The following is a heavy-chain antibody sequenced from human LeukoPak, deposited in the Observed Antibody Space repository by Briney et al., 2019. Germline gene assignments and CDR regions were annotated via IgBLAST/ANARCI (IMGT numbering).Heavy chain of an antibody. CDR3: ASVRGYSSGWYASGFDP. J-gene: IGHJ5*02. CDR1: GYSISSGYY. D-gene: IGHD6-19*01. V-gene: IGHV4-38-2*02. CDR2: IYHSGST. Sequence: SETLSLTCTVSGYSISSGYYWGWIRQSPGKGLEWIGSIYHSGSTYYNPSLKSRVTISVDTSKNQFSLKLTSVTAADTAVYYCASVRGYSSGWYASGFDPWGQGTLVTVSS.